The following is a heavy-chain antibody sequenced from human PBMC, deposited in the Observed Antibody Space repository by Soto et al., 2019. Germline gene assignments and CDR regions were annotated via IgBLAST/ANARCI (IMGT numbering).Heavy chain of an antibody. CDR2: MNPNSGNT. V-gene: IGHV1-8*01. D-gene: IGHD3-10*01. CDR1: GYTFTSYD. Sequence: QVQLVQSGAEVKKPGASVKVSCKASGYTFTSYDINWVRQATGQGLEWMGWMNPNSGNTGYAQKCQGRVPMTKNTSITTAYMELSSLRSEDTAVYYCARGRGGNYYGSGNYAFDFWGQGTMVTVSS. CDR3: ARGRGGNYYGSGNYAFDF. J-gene: IGHJ3*01.